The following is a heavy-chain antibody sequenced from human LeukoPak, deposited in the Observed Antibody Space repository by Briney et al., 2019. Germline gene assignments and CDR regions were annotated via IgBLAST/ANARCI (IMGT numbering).Heavy chain of an antibody. CDR1: GFTFSSYA. CDR3: ATPIVGAYIDY. V-gene: IGHV3-30*03. Sequence: GGSLRLSCAASGFTFSSYAMSWVRQAPGKGLEWVAVISYDGSNKYYADSVKGRFTISRDNSKNTLYLQMNSLRAEDTAVYYCATPIVGAYIDYWGQGTLVTVSS. J-gene: IGHJ4*02. D-gene: IGHD1-26*01. CDR2: ISYDGSNK.